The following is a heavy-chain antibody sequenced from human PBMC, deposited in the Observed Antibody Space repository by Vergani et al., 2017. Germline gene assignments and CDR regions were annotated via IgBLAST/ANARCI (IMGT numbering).Heavy chain of an antibody. Sequence: EVQLVESGGGLVKPGGSLRLSCAASGFTFSSYSMNWVRQAPGKGLEWVSSISSSSSYIYYADSVKGRFTISRDNAKNSLYLQMNSLRAEDTAVYYCARGGGRVRGVTIYYMDVWGKGTTVTVSS. CDR2: ISSSSSYI. CDR1: GFTFSSYS. D-gene: IGHD3-10*01. J-gene: IGHJ6*03. V-gene: IGHV3-21*01. CDR3: ARGGGRVRGVTIYYMDV.